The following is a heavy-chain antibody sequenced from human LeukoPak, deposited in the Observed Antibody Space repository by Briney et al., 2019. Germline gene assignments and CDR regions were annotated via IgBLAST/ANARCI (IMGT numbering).Heavy chain of an antibody. J-gene: IGHJ4*02. CDR1: GYTFTGYY. D-gene: IGHD6-13*01. CDR2: INPNSGGT. CDR3: ARGLYSSSWYFDY. Sequence: ASVKVSCKASGYTFTGYYMHWVRQAPGQGLEWMGWINPNSGGTKYAQEFQGRITMTRDTSISTAYMELGRLRSDDTAVYYCARGLYSSSWYFDYWGQGTLVTVSS. V-gene: IGHV1-2*02.